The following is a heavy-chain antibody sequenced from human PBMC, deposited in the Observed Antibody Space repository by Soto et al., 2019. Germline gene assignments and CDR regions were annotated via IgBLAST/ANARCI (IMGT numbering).Heavy chain of an antibody. CDR1: GGSISSGGYY. D-gene: IGHD3-10*01. V-gene: IGHV4-31*03. J-gene: IGHJ4*02. CDR2: IYYTGST. Sequence: QVQLQESGPGLVKPSQTLSLTCTVSGGSISSGGYYWSWIRQPPGKGLEWIGYIYYTGSTYYNPSPKSRVTISVDTSKNQFSLKLSSVTAADTAVYYCATLYMVRGVRTFDYWGQGTLVTVSS. CDR3: ATLYMVRGVRTFDY.